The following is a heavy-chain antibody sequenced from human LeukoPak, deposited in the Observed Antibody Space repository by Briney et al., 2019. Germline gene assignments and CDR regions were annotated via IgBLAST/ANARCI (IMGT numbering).Heavy chain of an antibody. CDR2: IIPIFGTA. Sequence: ASVKVSFNASGGTCSSYAISWVRQPPGQGLEWMGKIIPIFGTANYAQKFQGRVTITTYESTSTAYMELSSLRSEDTAVYYCAIGIRWLQDYWGQGTLVTVSS. J-gene: IGHJ4*02. D-gene: IGHD5-24*01. CDR1: GGTCSSYA. CDR3: AIGIRWLQDY. V-gene: IGHV1-69*05.